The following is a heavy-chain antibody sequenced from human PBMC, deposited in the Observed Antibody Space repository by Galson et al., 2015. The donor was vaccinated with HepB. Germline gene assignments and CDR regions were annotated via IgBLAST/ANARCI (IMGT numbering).Heavy chain of an antibody. CDR2: FSGYDGST. D-gene: IGHD3-10*01. J-gene: IGHJ6*02. Sequence: SVKVSCKASGYSFSNYGLSWIRQAPGPGLEWMGWFSGYDGSTNYAQKFQGRVTMTADASTGTAYLELRNRRSDDTAVYYCARDSRLELRLNNYFSYGMDVWSQGSAVTVSS. V-gene: IGHV1-18*01. CDR3: ARDSRLELRLNNYFSYGMDV. CDR1: GYSFSNYG.